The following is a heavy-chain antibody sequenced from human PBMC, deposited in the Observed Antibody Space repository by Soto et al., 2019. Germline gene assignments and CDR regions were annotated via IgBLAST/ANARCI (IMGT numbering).Heavy chain of an antibody. CDR2: AYHSGST. Sequence: QLQLQESGPGLVRPSGTLSLTCAVSGGFTSTNNWWSWVQPPGKGLEWIGDAYHSGSTEYNPSLKSRVSISVDKSKNQISLKLTSATAADTAVYYCARSPPSSYYGGSGTFDYWGQGTLVTVSS. CDR1: GGFTSTNNW. J-gene: IGHJ4*02. CDR3: ARSPPSSYYGGSGTFDY. V-gene: IGHV4-4*02. D-gene: IGHD3-10*01.